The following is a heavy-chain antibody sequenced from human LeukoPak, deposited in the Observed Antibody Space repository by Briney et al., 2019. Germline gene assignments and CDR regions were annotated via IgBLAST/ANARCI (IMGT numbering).Heavy chain of an antibody. D-gene: IGHD3-22*01. V-gene: IGHV4-4*02. Sequence: PSGTLSLTCAVSGGSISSSNWWSWVRQPPGKGLEWIGEIYHSGSTNYNPSLKSRVTISVDKSKNQFSLKLSSVTAADTAVYYCARSDSYDSSGPEAPIAFDIWGQGTMVTVSS. CDR2: IYHSGST. CDR1: GGSISSSNW. CDR3: ARSDSYDSSGPEAPIAFDI. J-gene: IGHJ3*02.